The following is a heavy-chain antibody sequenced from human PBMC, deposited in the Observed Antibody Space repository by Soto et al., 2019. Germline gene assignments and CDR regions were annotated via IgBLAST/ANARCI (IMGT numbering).Heavy chain of an antibody. CDR2: IKQDGSEK. CDR3: ARHGRSRSSSWFDY. CDR1: GFTFSSYW. V-gene: IGHV3-7*01. Sequence: EVQLVESGGGLVQPGGSLRRSCAASGFTFSSYWMSWVREAPGKGLEWVANIKQDGSEKYYVDSVKCRFTISRDNAKNSLYLQMNSLRAEDTAVYYSARHGRSRSSSWFDYWGQGTLVTVSS. J-gene: IGHJ4*02. D-gene: IGHD6-13*01.